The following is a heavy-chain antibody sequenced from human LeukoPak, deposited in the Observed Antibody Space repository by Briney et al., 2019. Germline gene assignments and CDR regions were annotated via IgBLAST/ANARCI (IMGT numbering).Heavy chain of an antibody. J-gene: IGHJ4*02. D-gene: IGHD1-26*01. CDR2: IKEDGSKK. CDR3: ARDNSGGYDY. V-gene: IGHV3-7*01. CDR1: GFTFSSYW. Sequence: GGSLRLPCAASGFTFSSYWMMWVPQAPGKGLEWVANIKEDGSKKYDVESGKGRFTICRENAKNSLYLQMNSLRAEDTAVYYCARDNSGGYDYWGQGTLVTVSS.